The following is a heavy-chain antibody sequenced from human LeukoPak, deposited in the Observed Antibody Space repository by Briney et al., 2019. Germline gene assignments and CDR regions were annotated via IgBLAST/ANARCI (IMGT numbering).Heavy chain of an antibody. J-gene: IGHJ5*02. D-gene: IGHD3-10*01. CDR3: ARPLRVTMIRGAAFRASSDFDP. V-gene: IGHV1-2*02. CDR2: INPNTGGT. CDR1: GYTFSGYY. Sequence: ASVKVSCKASGYTFSGYYIHWVRQAPGQGLEWMGWINPNTGGTKYAQRFQDRVTMTRDTSISTAYMEVSGLRYDDTAVYYCARPLRVTMIRGAAFRASSDFDPWGQGTLVTVSS.